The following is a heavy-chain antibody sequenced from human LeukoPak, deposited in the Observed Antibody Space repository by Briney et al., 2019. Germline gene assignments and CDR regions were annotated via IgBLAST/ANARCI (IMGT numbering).Heavy chain of an antibody. V-gene: IGHV3-20*04. D-gene: IGHD5-18*01. CDR1: GFTFDDYG. CDR3: AREGRGYSYGFVVY. Sequence: GGSLRLSCAASGFTFDDYGMSWVRHAPGKGLEWVSGINWNGGSTGYADSVKGRFTISRDNAKNSLYLQMNSLRAEDTALYYCAREGRGYSYGFVVYWGQGTLVTVSS. J-gene: IGHJ4*02. CDR2: INWNGGST.